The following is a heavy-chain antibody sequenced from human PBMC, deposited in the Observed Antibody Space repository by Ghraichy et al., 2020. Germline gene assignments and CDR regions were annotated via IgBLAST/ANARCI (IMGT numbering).Heavy chain of an antibody. CDR2: INSYGSPI. V-gene: IGHV3-74*01. CDR3: AREGSTTSSVIHAMDV. CDR1: GFTFSSYW. D-gene: IGHD1-1*01. Sequence: GGSLRLSCAASGFTFSSYWMHWVRQAPGKGLVWVSPINSYGSPIYYADLVKGRFTISRDNAKNTLYLQMNSLRAEDTGVYFCAREGSTTSSVIHAMDVWCQGITVPVSS. J-gene: IGHJ6*02.